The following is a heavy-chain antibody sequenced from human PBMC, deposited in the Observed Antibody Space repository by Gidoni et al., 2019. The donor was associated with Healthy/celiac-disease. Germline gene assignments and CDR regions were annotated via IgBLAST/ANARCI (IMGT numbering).Heavy chain of an antibody. CDR3: ARDSIMITFGGVQYYGMDV. CDR1: GGSISRYY. V-gene: IGHV4-59*01. D-gene: IGHD3-16*01. J-gene: IGHJ6*02. CDR2: IYYSGST. Sequence: QVQLQESGPGLVKPSETLSLTCTVSGGSISRYYWSWIRPPPGKGLEWIGYIYYSGSTNYNPSLKSRVTISVDTSKNQFSLKLSSVTAADTAVYYCARDSIMITFGGVQYYGMDVWGQGTTVTVSS.